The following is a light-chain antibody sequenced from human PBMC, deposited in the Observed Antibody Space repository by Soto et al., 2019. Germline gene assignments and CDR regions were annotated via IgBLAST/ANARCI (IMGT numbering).Light chain of an antibody. CDR2: GAS. CDR3: QQYASSPWT. CDR1: QSVSSTY. V-gene: IGKV3-20*01. J-gene: IGKJ1*01. Sequence: EIVLTQSPGTLSLSPGERVTLSCRASQSVSSTYFAWYQQKPGQAPRLLIYGASSRATGIPDRFSGSGSGTDFTLTISRLEPEDFAVYYCQQYASSPWTFGQGTKVEVK.